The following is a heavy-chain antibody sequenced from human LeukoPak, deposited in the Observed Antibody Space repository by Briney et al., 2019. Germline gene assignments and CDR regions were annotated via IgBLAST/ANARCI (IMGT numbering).Heavy chain of an antibody. CDR1: GFTFSSYG. CDR2: ISHDGSNK. J-gene: IGHJ6*02. Sequence: GSLRLSCAASGFTFSSYGMHWVRQAPGKGLGWVVVISHDGSNKYYADSVKGRFTISRDNSKNTLYLQMNSLRAEDTAVYYCAKDLGSVLRYFDWLNYYYYYYGMDVWGQGTTVTVSS. CDR3: AKDLGSVLRYFDWLNYYYYYYGMDV. V-gene: IGHV3-30*18. D-gene: IGHD3-9*01.